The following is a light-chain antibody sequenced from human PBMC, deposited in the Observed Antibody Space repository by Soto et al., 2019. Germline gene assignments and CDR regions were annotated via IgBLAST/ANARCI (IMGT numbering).Light chain of an antibody. Sequence: VLRHSPGTLSLSPGEIATLSFMASQSLSSSQLAWYQQKPGQAPRLLIHDASSRATGISDRFTGSGSGTDFTLTITTLEPEDFAVYYCQHYGSSPRTFGLGTKVDNK. J-gene: IGKJ1*01. CDR3: QHYGSSPRT. V-gene: IGKV3-20*01. CDR2: DAS. CDR1: QSLSSSQ.